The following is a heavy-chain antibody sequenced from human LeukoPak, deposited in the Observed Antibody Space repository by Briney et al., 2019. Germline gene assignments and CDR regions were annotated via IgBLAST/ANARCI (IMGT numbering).Heavy chain of an antibody. CDR2: IIPILGIP. J-gene: IGHJ1*01. D-gene: IGHD3-22*01. V-gene: IGHV1-69*02. Sequence: SVKVSCKASGGTFSSYTISWVRQAPGQGLEWMGRIIPILGIPNYAQKFQGRVTITADKSTSTAYMELSSLRSEDTAVYYCARGPHYDSSGYYSFQHWGQGTLVTVSS. CDR1: GGTFSSYT. CDR3: ARGPHYDSSGYYSFQH.